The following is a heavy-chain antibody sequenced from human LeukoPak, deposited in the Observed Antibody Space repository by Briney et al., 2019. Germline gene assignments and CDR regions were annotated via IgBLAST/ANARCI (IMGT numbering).Heavy chain of an antibody. D-gene: IGHD1-26*01. CDR1: GGSFSGYY. Sequence: SETLSLTCAVYGGSFSGYYWSWIRQPPGKGPEWIGEINHSGSTNYNPSLKSRVTISVDTSKYQFSLKLSSVTAADTAVYYCARGRIVGARNFDYWGQGTLVTVSS. J-gene: IGHJ4*02. V-gene: IGHV4-34*01. CDR3: ARGRIVGARNFDY. CDR2: INHSGST.